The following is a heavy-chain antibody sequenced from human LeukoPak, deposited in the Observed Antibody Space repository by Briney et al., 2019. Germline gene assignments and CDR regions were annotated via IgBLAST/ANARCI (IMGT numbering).Heavy chain of an antibody. CDR1: GFTFSNSW. Sequence: GGSLRLSCAASGFTFSNSWMYWVRQAPGKGLEWVANIKEDGSEKYYVDSVKGRFTISRDNAKISLYLEMNSLRAEDTAVYYCARYFSGYFDYWGQGTLVTVSS. V-gene: IGHV3-7*01. CDR2: IKEDGSEK. J-gene: IGHJ4*02. CDR3: ARYFSGYFDY. D-gene: IGHD2/OR15-2a*01.